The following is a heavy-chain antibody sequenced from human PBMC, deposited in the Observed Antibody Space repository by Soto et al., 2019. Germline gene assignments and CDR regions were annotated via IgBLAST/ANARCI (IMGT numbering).Heavy chain of an antibody. Sequence: SVKVSCKASGYTFTNYYMHWVRQAPGQGLEWMGWMNPRSGGTKYAQAFQDRVTMTRDNAQNSLFLQMNTLRPEDTAMYYCARVAYWGPGTQVTVSS. CDR1: GYTFTNYY. CDR2: MNPRSGGT. J-gene: IGHJ4*02. V-gene: IGHV1-2*02. CDR3: ARVAY.